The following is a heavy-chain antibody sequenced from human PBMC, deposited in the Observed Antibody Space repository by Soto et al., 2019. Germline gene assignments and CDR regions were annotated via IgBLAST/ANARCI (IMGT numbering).Heavy chain of an antibody. CDR1: GFTFSSYA. J-gene: IGHJ6*02. CDR3: ARGDYYGSGSPRGGLYYYGMDV. CDR2: ISYDGSNK. D-gene: IGHD3-10*01. Sequence: GGSLRLSCAASGFTFSSYAMHWVRQAPGKGLEWVAVISYDGSNKYYADSVKGRFTISRDNSKNTLYLQMNSLRAEDTAVYYCARGDYYGSGSPRGGLYYYGMDVWGQGTTVTVSS. V-gene: IGHV3-30-3*01.